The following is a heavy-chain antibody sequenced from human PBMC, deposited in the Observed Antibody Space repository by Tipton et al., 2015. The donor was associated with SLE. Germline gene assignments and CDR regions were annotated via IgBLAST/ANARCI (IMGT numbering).Heavy chain of an antibody. CDR3: ARDGGLTDNFDY. Sequence: GSLRLSCAASGFTFSSYWMHWVRPAPGKGLVWVSRISSDVSNTIYADSVKGRFTISRDNARDTLYLQMNSLTAEDTAVYYCARDGGLTDNFDYWGQGTLVTVSS. J-gene: IGHJ4*02. CDR1: GFTFSSYW. V-gene: IGHV3-74*01. D-gene: IGHD7-27*01. CDR2: ISSDVSNT.